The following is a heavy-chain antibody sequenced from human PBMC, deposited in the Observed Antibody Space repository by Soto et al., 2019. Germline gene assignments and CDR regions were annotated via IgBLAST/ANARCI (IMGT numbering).Heavy chain of an antibody. D-gene: IGHD6-13*01. CDR3: ARQGSSYGYYYYYGMDV. Sequence: SETLSLTCTVSGGSIISSSYYWGWIRQPPGKGLEWIGSIYYSGSTYYNPSLKSRVTISVDTSKNQFSLKLSSVTAADTAVYYCARQGSSYGYYYYYGMDVWGQGTTVT. V-gene: IGHV4-39*01. J-gene: IGHJ6*02. CDR1: GGSIISSSYY. CDR2: IYYSGST.